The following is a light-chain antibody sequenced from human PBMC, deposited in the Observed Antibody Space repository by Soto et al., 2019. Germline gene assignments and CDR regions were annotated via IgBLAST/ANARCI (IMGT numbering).Light chain of an antibody. V-gene: IGKV3D-15*01. CDR1: QGIGST. Sequence: EIVLTQSPATLSVSPGERATLSCRASQGIGSTLAWYQHKPGQAPRLLIHGASTRATGIPARFSGSGSGTEFTLTISSLQSEDSAVYYCQQYDKRPPWTFGQGTKVDI. CDR2: GAS. J-gene: IGKJ1*01. CDR3: QQYDKRPPWT.